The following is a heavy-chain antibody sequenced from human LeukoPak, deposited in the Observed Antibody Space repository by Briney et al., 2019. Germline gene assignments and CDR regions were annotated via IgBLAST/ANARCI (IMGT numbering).Heavy chain of an antibody. CDR1: CYTFTSYG. CDR2: ISGYNGDT. D-gene: IGHD1-26*01. J-gene: IGHJ4*02. CDR3: ARDWGAPHTLNFDS. V-gene: IGHV1-18*01. Sequence: ASVKVSCKASCYTFTSYGISWVRQAPGQGLEWMAWISGYNGDTNYVQKFQDRITMTTDTSTSTAYLELTSLRSDDTAVYYCARDWGAPHTLNFDSWGQGTLVTVSS.